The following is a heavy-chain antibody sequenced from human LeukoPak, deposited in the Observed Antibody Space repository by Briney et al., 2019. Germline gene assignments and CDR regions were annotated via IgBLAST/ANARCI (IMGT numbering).Heavy chain of an antibody. CDR3: ARGGYYDRYYYMDV. Sequence: PGGSLRLSCAASGFTFSSYWMSWVRQAPGKGLEWVANIKQDGSEKYYVDSVKGRFTISRDNAKHSLYLQMNSLRAEDTAVYYCARGGYYDRYYYMDVWGKGTTVTVSS. D-gene: IGHD3-22*01. CDR2: IKQDGSEK. V-gene: IGHV3-7*01. CDR1: GFTFSSYW. J-gene: IGHJ6*03.